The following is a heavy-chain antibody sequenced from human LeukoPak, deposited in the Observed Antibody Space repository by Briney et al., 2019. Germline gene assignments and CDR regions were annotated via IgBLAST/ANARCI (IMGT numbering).Heavy chain of an antibody. CDR3: ARQQLVRLYFDY. V-gene: IGHV3-30-3*01. J-gene: IGHJ4*02. D-gene: IGHD6-6*01. CDR2: ISYDGSNK. Sequence: GGSLRLSCAASGFTFGSYAMHWVRQAPGKGLEWVAVISYDGSNKYYADSVKGRFTISRDNSKNTRYLQMNSLRAEDTAVYYCARQQLVRLYFDYWGQGTLVTVSS. CDR1: GFTFGSYA.